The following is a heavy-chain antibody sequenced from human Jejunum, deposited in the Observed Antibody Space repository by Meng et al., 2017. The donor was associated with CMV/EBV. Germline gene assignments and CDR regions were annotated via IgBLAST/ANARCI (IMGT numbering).Heavy chain of an antibody. J-gene: IGHJ1*01. CDR1: ISGSTYY. D-gene: IGHD3-3*01. CDR2: IYYSGYT. V-gene: IGHV4-39*07. Sequence: ISGSTYYWGWIRQTPGKNLEWIGSIYYSGYTYYNPSLKSRVTISVDTSKNQFSLKVTSVTAADTAVYYCARGWRRVRFDFEYFQHWGQGTRVTVSS. CDR3: ARGWRRVRFDFEYFQH.